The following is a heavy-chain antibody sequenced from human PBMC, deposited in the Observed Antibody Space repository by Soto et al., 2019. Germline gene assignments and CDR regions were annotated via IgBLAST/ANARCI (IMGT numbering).Heavy chain of an antibody. CDR1: GGSFSGYY. CDR3: ARGLIAGVTTD. J-gene: IGHJ4*02. V-gene: IGHV4-34*01. Sequence: QVQLQQWGAGLLKPSETLSLTCAVYGGSFSGYYWSWIRQSPGKGLEWIGESNHVGNTNYNPSLKSRVTMSVDPSKNQFSLRLSSVTAADTAVYYCARGLIAGVTTDWGQGTLVIVSS. D-gene: IGHD5-18*01. CDR2: SNHVGNT.